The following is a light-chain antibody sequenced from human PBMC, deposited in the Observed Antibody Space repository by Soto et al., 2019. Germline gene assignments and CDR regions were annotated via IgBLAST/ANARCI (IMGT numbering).Light chain of an antibody. CDR3: QQRYFWPPLT. J-gene: IGKJ5*01. CDR1: QSVKNY. V-gene: IGKV3-11*01. CDR2: DTS. Sequence: PGERATISCRASQSVKNYLAWYQQKPGQAPRLLIYDTSNRATGIPARFSGSGSGTDFTLSISSLEPEDFAVYYCQQRYFWPPLTFGQGTRLEIK.